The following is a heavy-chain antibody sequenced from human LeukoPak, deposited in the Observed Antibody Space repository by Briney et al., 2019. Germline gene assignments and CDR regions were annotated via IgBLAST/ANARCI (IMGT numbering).Heavy chain of an antibody. D-gene: IGHD6-19*01. J-gene: IGHJ2*01. V-gene: IGHV3-23*01. Sequence: GGSLRLSCAASGFTFSSYTMSWVRQAPGKGLEWVSTISDSGANTYYADSVRGRFTISRGNSKNTLYLQKNSLRADDTAIYYCAKSMTLQWRGFFDLWGRGTHVTVSS. CDR2: ISDSGANT. CDR1: GFTFSSYT. CDR3: AKSMTLQWRGFFDL.